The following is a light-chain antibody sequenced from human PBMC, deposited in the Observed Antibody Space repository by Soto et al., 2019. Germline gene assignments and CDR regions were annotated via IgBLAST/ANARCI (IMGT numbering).Light chain of an antibody. J-gene: IGLJ2*01. CDR1: TSNIGSND. Sequence: QSVLTQPPSVSAAPGQKVTISCSGSTSNIGSNDVSWYQQLPGTAPKLLIYDNSKRPSGIPDRFSGSKSGTSATLGITGLQTGDEADYYCETWDSSLSGAVFGGGTKVTVL. CDR3: ETWDSSLSGAV. CDR2: DNS. V-gene: IGLV1-51*01.